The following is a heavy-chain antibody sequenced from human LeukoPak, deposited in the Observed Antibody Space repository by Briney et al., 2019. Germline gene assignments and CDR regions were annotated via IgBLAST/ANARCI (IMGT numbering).Heavy chain of an antibody. CDR3: ARDYGLGSIWRRDKYMDV. V-gene: IGHV7-4-1*02. CDR1: SFIFNNYG. D-gene: IGHD6-13*01. Sequence: ASVKVSCKASSFIFNNYGISWVRQAPGQGLEWMGWINTYTGNPTYAQGFTGRCVFSLDTSVSTAYLQISSLKAEDTAVYYCARDYGLGSIWRRDKYMDVWGKGTTVTVSS. J-gene: IGHJ6*04. CDR2: INTYTGNP.